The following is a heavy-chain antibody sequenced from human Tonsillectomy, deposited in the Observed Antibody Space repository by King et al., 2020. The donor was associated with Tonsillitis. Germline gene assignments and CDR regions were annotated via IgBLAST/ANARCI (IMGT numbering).Heavy chain of an antibody. CDR1: GFTFSSYS. V-gene: IGHV3-21*01. CDR2: ISSSSSYI. D-gene: IGHD1-26*01. CDR3: ARVEVGATGDWFDP. Sequence: QLVQSGGGLVKPGGSLRLSCAASGFTFSSYSMNWFRQAPGKGLEWVSSISSSSSYIYYADSLKGRFTISRDNAKNSLYLQMNSLRAEDTAVYYCARVEVGATGDWFDPWGQGTLVTVSS. J-gene: IGHJ5*02.